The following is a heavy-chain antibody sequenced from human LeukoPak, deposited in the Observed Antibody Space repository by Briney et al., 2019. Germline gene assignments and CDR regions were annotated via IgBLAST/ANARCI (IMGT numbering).Heavy chain of an antibody. CDR2: INPSGTDS. V-gene: IGHV1-2*02. CDR3: ARARDDYYYMDV. CDR1: GYTFSTYY. J-gene: IGHJ6*03. Sequence: ASVKVSCKASGYTFSTYYMHWVRQAPGQGLEWMGIINPSGTDSNYAQKFQGRVTMTRDTSISTAYMELSRLRSDDTAAYYCARARDDYYYMDVWGKGTTVTISS. D-gene: IGHD3-10*01.